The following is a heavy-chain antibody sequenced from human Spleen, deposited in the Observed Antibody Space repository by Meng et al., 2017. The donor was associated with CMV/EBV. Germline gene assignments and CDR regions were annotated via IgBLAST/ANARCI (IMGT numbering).Heavy chain of an antibody. CDR2: IYSGGST. J-gene: IGHJ2*01. Sequence: VSSNYMTWVRQAPGKGLEWVSVIYSGGSTSYADPVKGRFTISRDNSKNTLYLQMNSLRAEDTAVYYCARAGYYDSGGYYRNNWYFDLWGRGTLVTVSS. V-gene: IGHV3-53*01. CDR3: ARAGYYDSGGYYRNNWYFDL. D-gene: IGHD3-22*01. CDR1: VSSNY.